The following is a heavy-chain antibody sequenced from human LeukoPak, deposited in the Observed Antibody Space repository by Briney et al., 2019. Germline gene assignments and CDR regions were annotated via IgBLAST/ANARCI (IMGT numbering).Heavy chain of an antibody. CDR3: AIDPYDYGDYESEPLDY. Sequence: SVKVSCKASGGTFSSYAISWVRQALGQGLEWMGRIIPIFGTANSVQKFQGGVSLTTEESTSTAYMELSSLRSEDTAVYYCAIDPYDYGDYESEPLDYWGQGTPVTVSS. J-gene: IGHJ4*02. D-gene: IGHD4-17*01. CDR1: GGTFSSYA. V-gene: IGHV1-69*05. CDR2: IIPIFGTA.